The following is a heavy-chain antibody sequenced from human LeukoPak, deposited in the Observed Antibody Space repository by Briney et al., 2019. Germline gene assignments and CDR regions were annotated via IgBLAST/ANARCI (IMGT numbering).Heavy chain of an antibody. D-gene: IGHD1-26*01. CDR1: GFTFSSDW. CDR2: INPAGSSS. Sequence: GGSQRLSCAASGFTFSSDWMHWVRHAPGQGLVWVSRINPAGSSSNYADSVKGRFTISRDNAMNTLYLQLNSLRAEDTGVYYCARGVRGSYGTDFWGQGTLVTVSS. J-gene: IGHJ4*02. V-gene: IGHV3-74*01. CDR3: ARGVRGSYGTDF.